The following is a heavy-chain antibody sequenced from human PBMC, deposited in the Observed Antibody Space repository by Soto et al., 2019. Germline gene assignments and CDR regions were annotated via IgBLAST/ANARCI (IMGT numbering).Heavy chain of an antibody. CDR3: ARDGSSSSRAIDY. J-gene: IGHJ4*02. V-gene: IGHV1-69*13. CDR1: GGTFSSYA. D-gene: IGHD6-6*01. Sequence: ASVKVSCKASGGTFSSYAISWVRQAPGQGLEWMGGIIPIFGTANYAQKFQGRVTITADESTSTAYMELSSLRSEDTAVYYCARDGSSSSRAIDYWGQGTLVTVSS. CDR2: IIPIFGTA.